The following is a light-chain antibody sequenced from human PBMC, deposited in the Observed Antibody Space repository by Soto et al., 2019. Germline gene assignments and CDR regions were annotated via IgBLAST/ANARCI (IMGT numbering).Light chain of an antibody. CDR1: SSNIGSNT. V-gene: IGLV1-44*01. CDR3: AAWDDSLNGVV. Sequence: QSVLTQPPSASGTPGQSVTVSCSGSSSNIGSNTVTWYQQLPGTPPILLLYSTILRPSGVPDRFSGSKSDTSASLAISGLQSEDEADYYCAAWDDSLNGVVFGGGTKLTVL. J-gene: IGLJ2*01. CDR2: STI.